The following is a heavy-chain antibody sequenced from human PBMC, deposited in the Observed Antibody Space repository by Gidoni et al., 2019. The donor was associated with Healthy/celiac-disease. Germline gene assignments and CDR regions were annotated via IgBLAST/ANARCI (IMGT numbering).Heavy chain of an antibody. CDR2: IIPIFGTA. CDR1: GGTFSSYA. CDR3: ARDRGDCSSTSCHSHLYGMDV. J-gene: IGHJ6*02. D-gene: IGHD2-2*02. Sequence: QVQLVQSGAEVKKPGSSVKVSCKASGGTFSSYAISWVRQAPGQGLEWMGGIIPIFGTANYAQKFQGRVTITADESTSTAYMELSSLRSEDTAVYYCARDRGDCSSTSCHSHLYGMDVWGQGTTVTVSS. V-gene: IGHV1-69*01.